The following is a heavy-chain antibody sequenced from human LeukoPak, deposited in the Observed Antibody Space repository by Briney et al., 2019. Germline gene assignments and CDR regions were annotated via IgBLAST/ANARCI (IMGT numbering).Heavy chain of an antibody. Sequence: GESLKISCEASGYTFTSYWIGWVRQMPGKGLEWMGIIYPGDSDTRYSPSFQGQVTISADKSISTAYLQWSSLKASDTAMYYCARHTGTHYYYYGMDVWGQGTTVTVSS. CDR2: IYPGDSDT. J-gene: IGHJ6*02. V-gene: IGHV5-51*01. D-gene: IGHD1-7*01. CDR3: ARHTGTHYYYYGMDV. CDR1: GYTFTSYW.